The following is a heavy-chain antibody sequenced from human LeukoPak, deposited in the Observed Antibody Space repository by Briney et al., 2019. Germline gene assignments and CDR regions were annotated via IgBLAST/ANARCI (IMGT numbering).Heavy chain of an antibody. V-gene: IGHV1-46*01. CDR1: GYTFTNNY. Sequence: VASVKVSCKASGYTFTNNYLHWVRQAPGQGLEWMGMIYPRDGSTSYAQNFQGRVTVTRDTSTTTVHMELRGLRSEDTAVYYCATGAYGWPFFDNWGQGTLVIVSS. CDR3: ATGAYGWPFFDN. J-gene: IGHJ4*02. D-gene: IGHD3-10*01. CDR2: IYPRDGST.